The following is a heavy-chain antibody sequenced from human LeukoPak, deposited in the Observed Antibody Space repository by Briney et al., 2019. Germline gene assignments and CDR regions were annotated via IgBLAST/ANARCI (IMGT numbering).Heavy chain of an antibody. CDR3: ARGVMGSSWSHYYYYGMDV. CDR2: IYTSGST. V-gene: IGHV4-61*02. CDR1: GGSISSGSYY. D-gene: IGHD6-13*01. Sequence: PSETLSLTCTVSGGSISSGSYYWSWIRQPAGKGLEWLGRIYTSGSTNYNPSLKSRVTISVDTSKNQFSLKLSSVTAADTAVYYCARGVMGSSWSHYYYYGMDVWGQGTTVTVSS. J-gene: IGHJ6*02.